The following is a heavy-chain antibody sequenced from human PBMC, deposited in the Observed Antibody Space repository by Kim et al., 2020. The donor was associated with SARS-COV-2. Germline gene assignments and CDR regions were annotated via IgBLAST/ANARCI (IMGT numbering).Heavy chain of an antibody. D-gene: IGHD2-2*01. V-gene: IGHV4-61*02. Sequence: SETLSLTCTVSGGSISSGSYYWSWIRQPAGKGLEWIGRIYTSGSTNYNPSLKSRVTISVDTSKNQFSLKLSSVTAADTAVYYCARDVPVGYCSSTSCYYYYYGMDVWGQGTTVTVSS. CDR1: GGSISSGSYY. CDR2: IYTSGST. J-gene: IGHJ6*02. CDR3: ARDVPVGYCSSTSCYYYYYGMDV.